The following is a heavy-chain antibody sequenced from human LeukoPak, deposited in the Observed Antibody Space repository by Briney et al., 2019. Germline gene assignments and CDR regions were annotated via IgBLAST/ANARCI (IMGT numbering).Heavy chain of an antibody. CDR1: GYTFTSYD. J-gene: IGHJ4*02. CDR3: ARGHPTVVTVLSDY. V-gene: IGHV1-8*01. CDR2: MNPNSGNT. D-gene: IGHD4-23*01. Sequence: ASVKVSCKASGYTFTSYDINWVRQATGQGLEWMGWMNPNSGNTGYAQEFQGRVTMTRNTSISTAYMELSSLRSEDTAVYYCARGHPTVVTVLSDYWGQGTLVTVSS.